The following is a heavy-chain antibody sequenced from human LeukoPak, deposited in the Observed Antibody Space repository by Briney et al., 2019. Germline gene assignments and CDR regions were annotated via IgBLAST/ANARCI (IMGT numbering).Heavy chain of an antibody. J-gene: IGHJ6*02. CDR2: ISYDGSNK. CDR3: ARESTPYYYYGMDV. V-gene: IGHV3-30-3*01. CDR1: GFTFSSYA. D-gene: IGHD2-15*01. Sequence: GRSLRLSCAASGFTFSSYAMHWVRQAPGKGLEWVAVISYDGSNKYYADSVKGRFTISRENSENTLYLQMNSLRDEDTAVYYCARESTPYYYYGMDVWGQGTTVTVSS.